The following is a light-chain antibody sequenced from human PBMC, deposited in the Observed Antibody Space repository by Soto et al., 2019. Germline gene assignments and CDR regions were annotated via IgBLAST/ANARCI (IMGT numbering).Light chain of an antibody. CDR3: QQYNNWPSWA. CDR2: GAS. Sequence: EIVMTQSPATLSMSPGERATLSCRASQSVSDNLAWFQQKPGQAPRLLIYGASSRATGIPARFSGSGSGTEFTLTISSLQSEDFAVYYCQQYNNWPSWAFGQGTKVDIK. J-gene: IGKJ1*01. CDR1: QSVSDN. V-gene: IGKV3-15*01.